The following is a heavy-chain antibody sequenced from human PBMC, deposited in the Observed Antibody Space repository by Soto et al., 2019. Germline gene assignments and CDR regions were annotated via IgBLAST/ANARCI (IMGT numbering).Heavy chain of an antibody. V-gene: IGHV3-23*01. CDR1: GFTFAIYA. Sequence: EVQLLESGGGLVQPGGSLRLSCAASGFTFAIYAMSWVRQAPGKGLEWVSPIIGSGGTPYYADSVQGRFTISRDKSKKTLYVQMTSLRADDTAEYYCAKHSGYDHYYDMDVWGQGTTVTVSS. CDR3: AKHSGYDHYYDMDV. D-gene: IGHD5-12*01. CDR2: IIGSGGTP. J-gene: IGHJ6*02.